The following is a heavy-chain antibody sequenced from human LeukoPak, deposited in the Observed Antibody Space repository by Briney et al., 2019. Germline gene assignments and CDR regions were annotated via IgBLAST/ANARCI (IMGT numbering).Heavy chain of an antibody. J-gene: IGHJ3*02. Sequence: SVKVSCKASGGTFSSYAISWVRLAPGQGLEWMGRIIPILGIANYAQKFQGRVTITADKSTSTAYMELSSLRSEDTAVYYCARERGYYYDSSGPYDAFDIWGQGTMVTVSS. CDR3: ARERGYYYDSSGPYDAFDI. D-gene: IGHD3-22*01. CDR1: GGTFSSYA. CDR2: IIPILGIA. V-gene: IGHV1-69*04.